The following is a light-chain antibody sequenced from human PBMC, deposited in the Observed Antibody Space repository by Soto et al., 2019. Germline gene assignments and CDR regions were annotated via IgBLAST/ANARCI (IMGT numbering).Light chain of an antibody. CDR1: SSDVGGYNY. V-gene: IGLV2-14*03. Sequence: QYALTQPASVSGSPGQSITISCTGTSSDVGGYNYVSWYQQHPGKAPKVMIYDVSDRPSGVSNRFSGSKSGNTASLTISGLQAEDEADYYCSSYTNSNTYVFGTGTKLTVL. J-gene: IGLJ1*01. CDR3: SSYTNSNTYV. CDR2: DVS.